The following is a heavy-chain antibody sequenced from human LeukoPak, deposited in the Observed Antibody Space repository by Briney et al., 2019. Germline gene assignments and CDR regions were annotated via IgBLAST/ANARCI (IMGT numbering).Heavy chain of an antibody. V-gene: IGHV1-2*02. CDR2: INPNSGGT. D-gene: IGHD4-23*01. Sequence: ASVKVSCKVSGYTFTVYYMHWVRQAPGQGLEWLGWINPNSGGTNYAQIFQGRVTMTRDTSISTAYMELSRLRSDDTAVYYCARDQGHGGNSWDYWGQGTLVTVSS. J-gene: IGHJ4*02. CDR1: GYTFTVYY. CDR3: ARDQGHGGNSWDY.